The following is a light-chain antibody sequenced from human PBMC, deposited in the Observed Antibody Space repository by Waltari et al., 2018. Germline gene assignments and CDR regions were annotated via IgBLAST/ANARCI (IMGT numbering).Light chain of an antibody. CDR2: AAS. Sequence: DIQMTQSPSSLSASVGERVTITCRASQGMSSSLAWYQQKPGEAPKLLLYAASRLESGVPSRFSGSVSGTTYTLTITSLQPEDFATYSCQQYYDTPYTFGQGTKLEIK. CDR1: QGMSSS. V-gene: IGKV1-NL1*01. CDR3: QQYYDTPYT. J-gene: IGKJ2*01.